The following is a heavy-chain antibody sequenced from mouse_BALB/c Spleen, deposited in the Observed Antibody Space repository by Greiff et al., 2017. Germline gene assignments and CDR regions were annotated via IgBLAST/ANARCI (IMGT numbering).Heavy chain of an antibody. CDR1: GYTFTSSY. D-gene: IGHD2-13*01. CDR2: INPSNGGT. J-gene: IGHJ4*01. V-gene: IGHV1S81*02. Sequence: VQLQQSGAELVKPGASVKLSCKASGYTFTSSYMYWVKQRPGQGLEWIGEINPSNGGTNCNEKFKSKATLTVDKTSSTAYMQLSSLTSEDSAIYDCRDTGFYYGDNYYDGAYWGQGTSVTVSA. CDR3: RDTGFYYGDNYYDGAY.